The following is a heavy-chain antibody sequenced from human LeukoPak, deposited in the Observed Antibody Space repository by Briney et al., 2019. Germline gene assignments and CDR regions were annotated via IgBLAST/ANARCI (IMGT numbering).Heavy chain of an antibody. V-gene: IGHV4-39*01. D-gene: IGHD3-22*01. CDR1: GGSISSYY. CDR3: ARWGHYYDTSGYYYFDY. CDR2: IYYRGST. J-gene: IGHJ4*02. Sequence: PSETLSLTCTVSGGSISSYYWGWIRQPPGKGLEWIGSIYYRGSTNDNPSLKSRVTISVDTSKNQFSLKLTSVTAADTAVYYCARWGHYYDTSGYYYFDYWGQGTLVTVSS.